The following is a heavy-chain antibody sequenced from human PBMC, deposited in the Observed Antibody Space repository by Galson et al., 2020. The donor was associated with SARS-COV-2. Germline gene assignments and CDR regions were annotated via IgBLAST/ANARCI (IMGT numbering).Heavy chain of an antibody. V-gene: IGHV3-15*01. CDR1: GFTFSNAW. CDR3: TTADYDSVTGYSGRDYYYYGMDG. J-gene: IGHJ6*02. D-gene: IGHD3-9*01. Sequence: GESLKISCAASGFTFSNAWMSWVRQAPGKGLEWVGRIKSKTDGGTTDYAAPVKGRFTISRDDSKNTLYLQMNSLKTEDTAVYYCTTADYDSVTGYSGRDYYYYGMDGWGQGTAVTVSS. CDR2: IKSKTDGGTT.